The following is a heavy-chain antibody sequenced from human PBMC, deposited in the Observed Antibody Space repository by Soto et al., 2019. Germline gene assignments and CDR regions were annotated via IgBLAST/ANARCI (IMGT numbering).Heavy chain of an antibody. CDR1: GFNISYNA. J-gene: IGHJ4*02. Sequence: GGSLRLSCVASGFNISYNAMSWVRQAPGKGLQWVSTLINSGESTYYADSVKGRFTISRDSSKNTLYLQMNSLRAEDTAVYYCAKDRRADYWGQGTLVTVSS. CDR3: AKDRRADY. CDR2: LINSGEST. V-gene: IGHV3-23*01.